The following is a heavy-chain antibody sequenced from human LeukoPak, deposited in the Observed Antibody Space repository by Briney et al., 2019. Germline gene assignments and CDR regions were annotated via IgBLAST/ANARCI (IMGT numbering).Heavy chain of an antibody. V-gene: IGHV3-23*01. CDR3: AKDSSVHYAITE. D-gene: IGHD4-17*01. J-gene: IGHJ4*02. CDR2: ISPSDGNT. CDR1: GFTFSTYG. Sequence: PGGSLRLSCAASGFTFSTYGMSWVRQAPWQGLEWVSAISPSDGNTFYADSVKGRFTISRDNYMNTLSIHMNSLRAEGTALFCYAKDSSVHYAITEWGQGALVTVSS.